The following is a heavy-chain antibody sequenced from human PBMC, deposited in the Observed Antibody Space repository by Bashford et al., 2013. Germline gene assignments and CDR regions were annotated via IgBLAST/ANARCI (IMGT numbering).Heavy chain of an antibody. V-gene: IGHV4-39*07. Sequence: SETLSLTCSVSGGSVNNNNYYWGWVRQFPEKGLEWIGNIFYTGRSYYNPSLKGRVTMSIDTSRNQFSLNLSAVTAADTAVYYCARRMQEGNWFDPWGQGTLVTVSS. CDR2: IFYTGRS. D-gene: IGHD2/OR15-2a*01. CDR1: GGSVNNNNYY. CDR3: ARRMQEGNWFDP. J-gene: IGHJ5*02.